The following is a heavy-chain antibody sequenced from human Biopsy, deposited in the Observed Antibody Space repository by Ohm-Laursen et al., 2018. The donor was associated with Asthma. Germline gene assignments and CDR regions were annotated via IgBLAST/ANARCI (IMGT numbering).Heavy chain of an antibody. CDR1: GGTFSNFA. J-gene: IGHJ6*02. V-gene: IGHV1-69*13. CDR3: ARCQVGYSSGWSLLLKKIYYSGMDV. CDR2: IMTVFGTT. D-gene: IGHD6-19*01. Sequence: SVKVSCKAPGGTFSNFAISWVRQAPGQGLEWLGGIMTVFGTTNYAQKFQGRVPITADESTSTAYMEVTSLRSEDTAIYYWARCQVGYSSGWSLLLKKIYYSGMDVWGQGTAVTVSS.